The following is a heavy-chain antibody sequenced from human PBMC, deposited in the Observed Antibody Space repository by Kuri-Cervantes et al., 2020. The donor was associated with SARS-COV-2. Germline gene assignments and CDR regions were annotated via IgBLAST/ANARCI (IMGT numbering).Heavy chain of an antibody. Sequence: SETLSLTCAVYGESFIGYYWSWIRQPPGKGLEWNGYIYYSGSTNYNPPLKSRVTISVDTSKNQFSLKLSSVTAADTAVYYCARVSWGEWELRGHDAFDIWGQGTMVTVSS. CDR1: GESFIGYY. V-gene: IGHV4-59*12. D-gene: IGHD1-26*01. CDR2: IYYSGST. CDR3: ARVSWGEWELRGHDAFDI. J-gene: IGHJ3*02.